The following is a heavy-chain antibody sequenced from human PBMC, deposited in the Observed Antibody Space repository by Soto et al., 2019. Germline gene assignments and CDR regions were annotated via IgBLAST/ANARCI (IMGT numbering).Heavy chain of an antibody. V-gene: IGHV4-59*01. Sequence: SETLSLTCSVSGGSISSYYWSWIRQPPGKGLEWIGYIYYSGSTNYNPSLKSRVTISADTSKNQFSLRLSSVTAADTAVYYCARGYYDTTHYFDHWGQGTLVTVSS. CDR1: GGSISSYY. CDR2: IYYSGST. CDR3: ARGYYDTTHYFDH. J-gene: IGHJ4*02. D-gene: IGHD3-16*01.